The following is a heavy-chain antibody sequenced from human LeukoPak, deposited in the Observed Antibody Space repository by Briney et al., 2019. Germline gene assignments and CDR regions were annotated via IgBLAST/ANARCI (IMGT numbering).Heavy chain of an antibody. CDR3: ARDNTPFAFDI. Sequence: SQTLSLTCTVSGGSISSGGYYWSWIRQPPGKGLEWIGYIYHSGSTYYNPSLKSRVTISVDRSKNQFSLKLSSVTAADTAVYYCARDNTPFAFDIWGQGTMVIVSS. CDR2: IYHSGST. V-gene: IGHV4-30-2*01. CDR1: GGSISSGGYY. J-gene: IGHJ3*02.